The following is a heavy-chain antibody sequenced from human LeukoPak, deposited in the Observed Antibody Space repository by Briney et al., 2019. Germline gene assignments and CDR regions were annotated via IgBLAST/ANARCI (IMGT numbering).Heavy chain of an antibody. J-gene: IGHJ4*02. V-gene: IGHV4-38-2*02. CDR3: ARVGVWGPAAGAFDY. D-gene: IGHD6-13*01. Sequence: SETLSLTCTVSGYSISSGYYGGWIRQPPGKGLEWIGSIYHSGSTYYNPSLKSRVTISVDTSKNQFSLKLSSVTAADTAVYYCARVGVWGPAAGAFDYWGQGTLVTVSS. CDR2: IYHSGST. CDR1: GYSISSGYY.